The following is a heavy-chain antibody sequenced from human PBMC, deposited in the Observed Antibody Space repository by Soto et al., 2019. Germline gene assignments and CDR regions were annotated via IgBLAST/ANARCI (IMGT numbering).Heavy chain of an antibody. CDR2: ISYDGSNK. Sequence: QVQLVESGGGVVQPGRSLRLSCAASGFTFSSYAMHWVRQAPGKGLEWVAVISYDGSNKYYADSVKGRFTISRDNSKNTLYLQMNSLRAEDTAVYYCAREGIAALNDFDYWGQGTLVTVSS. D-gene: IGHD6-6*01. CDR1: GFTFSSYA. V-gene: IGHV3-30-3*01. J-gene: IGHJ4*02. CDR3: AREGIAALNDFDY.